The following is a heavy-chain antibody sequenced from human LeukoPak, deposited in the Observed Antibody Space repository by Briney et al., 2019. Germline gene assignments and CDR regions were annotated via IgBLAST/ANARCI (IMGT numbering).Heavy chain of an antibody. V-gene: IGHV5-51*01. D-gene: IGHD6-19*01. Sequence: GESLKISCQGSGYSFTSYWIGWVRQLPGKGLEWMGIIYPGDSDTRYSPSFQGQVTISADKSISTAYLQWSSLKASDTAMYYCARTGYSSGWYEGGYFQHWGQGTLVTVSS. CDR3: ARTGYSSGWYEGGYFQH. CDR2: IYPGDSDT. CDR1: GYSFTSYW. J-gene: IGHJ1*01.